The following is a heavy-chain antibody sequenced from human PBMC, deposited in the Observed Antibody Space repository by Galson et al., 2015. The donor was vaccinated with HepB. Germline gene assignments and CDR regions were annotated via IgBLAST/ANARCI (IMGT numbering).Heavy chain of an antibody. D-gene: IGHD5-18*01. J-gene: IGHJ4*02. V-gene: IGHV3-30*18. CDR3: AKDKGGYSYGAIDY. Sequence: SLRLSCAASGFTFSSYGMHWVRQAPGKGLEWVAVISYDGSNKYYADSVKGRFTISRDNSKNTLYLQMNSLRAEDTAVYYCAKDKGGYSYGAIDYWGQGTLVTVSS. CDR1: GFTFSSYG. CDR2: ISYDGSNK.